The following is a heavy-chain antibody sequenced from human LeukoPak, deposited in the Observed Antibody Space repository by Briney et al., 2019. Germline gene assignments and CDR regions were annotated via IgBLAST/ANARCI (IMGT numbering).Heavy chain of an antibody. D-gene: IGHD5-18*01. CDR1: GGTFSSYA. V-gene: IGHV1-69*06. CDR2: IIPIFGTA. J-gene: IGHJ4*02. CDR3: ATPAPVQLWGLGY. Sequence: ASVKVSCKASGGTFSSYAISWVRQAPGQGLEWRGGIIPIFGTANYAQKFQGRVTITADKSTSTAYMELSSLRSEDTAVYYCATPAPVQLWGLGYWGQGTLVTVSS.